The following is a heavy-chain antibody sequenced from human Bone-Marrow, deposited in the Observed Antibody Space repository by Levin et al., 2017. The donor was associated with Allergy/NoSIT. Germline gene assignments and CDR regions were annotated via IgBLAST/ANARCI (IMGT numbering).Heavy chain of an antibody. V-gene: IGHV4-59*11. Sequence: SETLSLTCTVSGGSIISHYWTWIRQPPGKGLEWIGYIYYSGATNSNPSLKSRVTISVDTSKNQFSLKLSSVTAADTAVYYCARLPEMDFGGYYNYGMDVWGQGTTVTVSS. CDR3: ARLPEMDFGGYYNYGMDV. J-gene: IGHJ6*02. CDR2: IYYSGAT. CDR1: GGSIISHY. D-gene: IGHD2-15*01.